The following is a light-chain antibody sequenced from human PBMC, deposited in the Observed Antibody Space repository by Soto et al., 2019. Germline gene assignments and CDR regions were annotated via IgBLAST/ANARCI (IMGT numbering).Light chain of an antibody. Sequence: ETVMTQSPVTLSVSPGERATLSCRASQSLSGGYLAWFQQKPGQTPRLLIYSASNRATGIPDRFSGSGSGTDFTLTISRLEPEDFVVYYCQQNGSLPITFGQGTRLEIK. CDR3: QQNGSLPIT. CDR1: QSLSGGY. J-gene: IGKJ5*01. V-gene: IGKV3-20*01. CDR2: SAS.